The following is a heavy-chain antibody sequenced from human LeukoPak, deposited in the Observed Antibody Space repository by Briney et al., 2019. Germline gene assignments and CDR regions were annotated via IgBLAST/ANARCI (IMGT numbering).Heavy chain of an antibody. CDR3: ARVHTSGLIY. V-gene: IGHV1-2*02. D-gene: IGHD6-19*01. J-gene: IGHJ4*02. Sequence: ASVKVSCKASGYSFTVYSMHRVRQAPGQGLEWMGWINPNSGVTNYAQQFQGRVTMTRDTSITTAYMELSGLRSDDTAVYYCARVHTSGLIYWGQGTLVTVSS. CDR2: INPNSGVT. CDR1: GYSFTVYS.